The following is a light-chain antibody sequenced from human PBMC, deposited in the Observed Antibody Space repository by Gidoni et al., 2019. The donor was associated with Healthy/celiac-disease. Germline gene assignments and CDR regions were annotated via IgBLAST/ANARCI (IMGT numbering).Light chain of an antibody. J-gene: IGLJ2*01. CDR2: QDS. Sequence: SYDLTQPPSVSVSPGQTASIPCSGDNLGDKYACWYQQKPGQSPVLVIYQDSKRPSGIPERFSGSNSGNTATLTISGTQAMDEADYYGQAWDSSTVVVGGGTKLTVL. CDR3: QAWDSSTVV. CDR1: NLGDKY. V-gene: IGLV3-1*01.